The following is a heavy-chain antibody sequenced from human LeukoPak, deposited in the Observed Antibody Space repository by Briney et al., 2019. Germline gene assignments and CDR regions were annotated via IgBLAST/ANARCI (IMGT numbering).Heavy chain of an antibody. Sequence: GGSLRLSCAASGFTFSSYGMHWVRQAPGKGLEWAAVISYDGSNKYYADSVKGRFTISRDNSKNTLYLQMNSLRAEDTAVYYCAKDRGEWELLRSYFDYWGQGTLVTVSS. CDR2: ISYDGSNK. V-gene: IGHV3-30*18. CDR3: AKDRGEWELLRSYFDY. J-gene: IGHJ4*02. D-gene: IGHD1-26*01. CDR1: GFTFSSYG.